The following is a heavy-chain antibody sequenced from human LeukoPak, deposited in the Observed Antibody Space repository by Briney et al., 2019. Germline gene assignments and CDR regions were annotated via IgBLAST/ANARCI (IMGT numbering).Heavy chain of an antibody. CDR2: INAGNGNT. Sequence: GASVKVSCKASGYTFTSYAMHWVRQAPGQRLEWMGWINAGNGNTKYSQKFQGRVTMTRDTSTSTVYMELSSLRSEDTAVYYCARDLVVAGGFGVTSIPPYGMDVWGQGTTVTVSS. CDR1: GYTFTSYA. CDR3: ARDLVVAGGFGVTSIPPYGMDV. D-gene: IGHD2-15*01. V-gene: IGHV1-3*01. J-gene: IGHJ6*02.